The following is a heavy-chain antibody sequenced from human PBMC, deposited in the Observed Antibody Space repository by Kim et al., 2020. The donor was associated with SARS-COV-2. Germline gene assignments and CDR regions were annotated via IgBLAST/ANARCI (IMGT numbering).Heavy chain of an antibody. J-gene: IGHJ4*02. CDR2: INTNTGNP. V-gene: IGHV7-4-1*02. CDR1: GYTFTDYA. CDR3: TRHRQGDY. Sequence: ASVKVSCKASGYTFTDYAINWVRQAPGQGLEWMGWINTNTGNPTYAQGFTGRFVFSLEKSVSTAYLQISSLKADDTAMYYCTRHRQGDYWGQGTLATVSS.